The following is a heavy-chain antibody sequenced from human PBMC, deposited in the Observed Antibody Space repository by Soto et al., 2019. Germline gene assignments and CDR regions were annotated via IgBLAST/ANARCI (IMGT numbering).Heavy chain of an antibody. Sequence: GGSLRLSCAASGFTFSDYYMSWIRQAPGKGLEWVSYISSSGSTIYYADSVKGRFTISRDNAKNSLYLQMNSLRAEDTAVYYCARDPIPQSMTTVTTVYYYMDVWGKGTTVTVSS. J-gene: IGHJ6*03. CDR2: ISSSGSTI. V-gene: IGHV3-11*01. CDR1: GFTFSDYY. CDR3: ARDPIPQSMTTVTTVYYYMDV. D-gene: IGHD4-17*01.